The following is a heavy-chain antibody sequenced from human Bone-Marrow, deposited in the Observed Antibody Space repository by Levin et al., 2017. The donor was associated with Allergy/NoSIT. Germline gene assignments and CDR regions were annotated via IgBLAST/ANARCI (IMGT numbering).Heavy chain of an antibody. D-gene: IGHD3-10*01. V-gene: IGHV3-48*01. CDR2: IDAGGTTT. Sequence: GGSLRLSCAASGFTFNSRSMSWVRQASGKGLEWLAYIDAGGTTTHYADAVKGRFTISRDNARNSLYLQMNSLRGEDTAVYYCARGEYGSGSFHPNGRMDVWGQGTTVSVSS. CDR1: GFTFNSRS. J-gene: IGHJ6*02. CDR3: ARGEYGSGSFHPNGRMDV.